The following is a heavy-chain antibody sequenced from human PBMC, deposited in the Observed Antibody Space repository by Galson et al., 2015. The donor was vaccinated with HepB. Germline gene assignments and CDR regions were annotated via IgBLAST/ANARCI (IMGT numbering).Heavy chain of an antibody. Sequence: SVKVSCKVSGYTLTEVSMHWVRQAPGKGLEWMGGFNPEDGETIYAQKFQGRVTMTEDPSTDTAYMELSSLRSEDTAVYYCATDRRRGPTSPLDVWGKGTTVTVSS. D-gene: IGHD1-14*01. CDR1: GYTLTEVS. CDR2: FNPEDGET. CDR3: ATDRRRGPTSPLDV. J-gene: IGHJ6*04. V-gene: IGHV1-24*01.